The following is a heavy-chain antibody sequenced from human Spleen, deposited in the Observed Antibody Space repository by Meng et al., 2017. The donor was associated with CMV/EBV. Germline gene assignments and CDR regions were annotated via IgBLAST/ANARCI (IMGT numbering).Heavy chain of an antibody. D-gene: IGHD1-26*01. J-gene: IGHJ4*02. CDR2: IYSGGST. CDR1: GFTVSTNY. Sequence: GGSLRLSCAASGFTVSTNYMSWVRQAPGKGLECVSVIYSGGSTYYADSVKGRFTISRDISKNTLYLQMNSLRAEDTAGYYCARGASGNYYAGYWGQGTLVTVSS. V-gene: IGHV3-53*01. CDR3: ARGASGNYYAGY.